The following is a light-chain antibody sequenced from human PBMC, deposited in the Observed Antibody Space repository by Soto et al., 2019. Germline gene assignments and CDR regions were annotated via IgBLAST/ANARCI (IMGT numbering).Light chain of an antibody. CDR2: EVT. CDR3: CSYAGSSTYV. J-gene: IGLJ1*01. CDR1: SSDVGTYDL. Sequence: QSALTQPASVSGSPGQSITVSCTGTSSDVGTYDLVSWYQQHPGRAPKLMIYEVTKRPSGVSNRFSGSKSGNTASLTTSGLQPEDEADYYCCSYAGSSTYVFGIGTKVTVL. V-gene: IGLV2-23*02.